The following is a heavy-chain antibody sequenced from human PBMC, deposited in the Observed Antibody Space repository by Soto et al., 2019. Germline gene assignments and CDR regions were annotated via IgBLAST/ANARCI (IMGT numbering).Heavy chain of an antibody. CDR2: TRNKANSYTT. J-gene: IGHJ4*02. Sequence: EVQLVESGGGLVQPGGSLRLSCAASGFTFSDHYMDWVRQAPGKGLEWVGRTRNKANSYTTEYAASVKGRFTISRDDSKNSLYPQMNSLQTEDTAVYYCAIVDDSSGYDLDYWGQGTLVTVSS. CDR1: GFTFSDHY. CDR3: AIVDDSSGYDLDY. V-gene: IGHV3-72*01. D-gene: IGHD3-22*01.